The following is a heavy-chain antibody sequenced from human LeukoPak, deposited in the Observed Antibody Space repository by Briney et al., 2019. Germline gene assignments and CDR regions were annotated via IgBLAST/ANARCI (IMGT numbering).Heavy chain of an antibody. J-gene: IGHJ6*04. Sequence: GGSLRLSCAASGFTFSSYSMNWVRQAPGKGPEWVSSISSSSSYIYYADSVKGRFTISRDNAKNSLYLQMNSLRAEDTAVYYCARGEDIVVVPAAYYYGMDVWGKGTTVTVSS. D-gene: IGHD2-2*01. CDR2: ISSSSSYI. CDR3: ARGEDIVVVPAAYYYGMDV. V-gene: IGHV3-21*01. CDR1: GFTFSSYS.